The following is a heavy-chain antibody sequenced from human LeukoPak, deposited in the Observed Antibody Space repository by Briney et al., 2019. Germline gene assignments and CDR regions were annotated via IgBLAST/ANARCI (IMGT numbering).Heavy chain of an antibody. J-gene: IGHJ5*02. CDR1: GGSISSSSYY. CDR2: IYYSGST. V-gene: IGHV4-39*07. CDR3: ARSGIILGFNSEFDP. Sequence: SETPSLTCTVSGGSISSSSYYWDWIRQPPGKGLEWIGSIYYSGSTYYNPSLKSRVTISVDTSKNQFSLKLSSVTAADTAVYYCARSGIILGFNSEFDPWGQGTLVTVSS. D-gene: IGHD2/OR15-2a*01.